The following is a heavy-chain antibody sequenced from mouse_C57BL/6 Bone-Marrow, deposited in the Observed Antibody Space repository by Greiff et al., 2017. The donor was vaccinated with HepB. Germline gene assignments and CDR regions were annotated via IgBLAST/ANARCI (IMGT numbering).Heavy chain of an antibody. CDR3: ARLDYGSRSAMDY. CDR1: GYTFTSYW. D-gene: IGHD1-1*01. V-gene: IGHV1-59*01. Sequence: QVHVKQPGAELVRPGPSVKLSCKASGYTFTSYWMHWVKQRPGQGLEWIGVIDPSDSYTNYNQKFKGKATLTVDTSSSTAYMQLSSLTSEDSAVYYCARLDYGSRSAMDYWGQGTSVTVSS. CDR2: IDPSDSYT. J-gene: IGHJ4*01.